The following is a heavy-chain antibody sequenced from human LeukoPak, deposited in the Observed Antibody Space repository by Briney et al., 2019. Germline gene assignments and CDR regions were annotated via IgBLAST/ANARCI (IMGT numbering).Heavy chain of an antibody. CDR3: ARGSSRTASTRFVDWFDP. D-gene: IGHD6-6*01. CDR1: GGTFSSYA. V-gene: IGHV1-69*05. CDR2: IIPIFGTA. Sequence: SVKVSCKASGGTFSSYAISWVRQAPGQGLGWMGRIIPIFGTANYAQKFQGRVTITTDESTSTAYMELSSLRSEDTAVYYCARGSSRTASTRFVDWFDPWGQGTLVTVSS. J-gene: IGHJ5*02.